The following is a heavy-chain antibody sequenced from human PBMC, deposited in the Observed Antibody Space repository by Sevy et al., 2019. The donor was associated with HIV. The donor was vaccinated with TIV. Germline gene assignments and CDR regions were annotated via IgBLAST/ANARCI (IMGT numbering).Heavy chain of an antibody. J-gene: IGHJ4*02. Sequence: SETLSLTCTVSGGSISSGDYYWSWIRQPPGKGLEWIGYIYYSGSTYYNPSLKSRVTISVDTSKNQFSLKLSSVTAAETAVYYCARVNDILTGSYPYFDYWGQGTLVTVSS. D-gene: IGHD3-9*01. V-gene: IGHV4-30-4*01. CDR2: IYYSGST. CDR1: GGSISSGDYY. CDR3: ARVNDILTGSYPYFDY.